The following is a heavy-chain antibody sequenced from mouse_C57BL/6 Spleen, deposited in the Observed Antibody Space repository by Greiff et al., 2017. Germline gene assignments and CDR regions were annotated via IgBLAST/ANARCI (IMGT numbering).Heavy chain of an antibody. Sequence: QVQLQQPGAELVKPGASVKLSCKASGYTFTSYWMPWVKQRPGQGLEWIGMIHPNSGSTNYNEKFKSKATLTVDKSYSTAYMQISSLTSENSSVYYCARDGLYAMDYWGQGTSVTVAS. CDR1: GYTFTSYW. J-gene: IGHJ4*01. D-gene: IGHD2-3*01. V-gene: IGHV1-64*01. CDR2: IHPNSGST. CDR3: ARDGLYAMDY.